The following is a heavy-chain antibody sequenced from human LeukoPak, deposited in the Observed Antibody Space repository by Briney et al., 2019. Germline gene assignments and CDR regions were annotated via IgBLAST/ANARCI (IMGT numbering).Heavy chain of an antibody. CDR3: ARDPLINPLFWSGYNWFDP. Sequence: AASVTVSCKASGYTFTSYYMHWVRQAPGQGLEWMGLIKPSGGSTSYAQKFQGRVTMTRDTSTSTVYMELSSLRSEDTAVYYCARDPLINPLFWSGYNWFDPWGQGTLVTVSS. D-gene: IGHD3-3*01. CDR1: GYTFTSYY. V-gene: IGHV1-46*01. J-gene: IGHJ5*02. CDR2: IKPSGGST.